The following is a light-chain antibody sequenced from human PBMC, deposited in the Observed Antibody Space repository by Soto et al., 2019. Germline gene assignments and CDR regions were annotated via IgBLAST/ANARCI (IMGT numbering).Light chain of an antibody. CDR1: SSNIGSNY. V-gene: IGLV1-47*01. CDR3: AAWDDSLSGPGV. CDR2: RNN. Sequence: QPVLTQPPSASGTPGQRVTISCSGSSSNIGSNYVYWYQQLPGTAPKLLIYRNNQRPSGVPDGFSGSKSGTSASLAISGLRSEDEADYYCAAWDDSLSGPGVFGGGTKLTVL. J-gene: IGLJ3*02.